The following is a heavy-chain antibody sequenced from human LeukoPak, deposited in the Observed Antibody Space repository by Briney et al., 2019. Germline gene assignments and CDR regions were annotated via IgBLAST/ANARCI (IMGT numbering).Heavy chain of an antibody. J-gene: IGHJ3*02. CDR1: GFTFSSYG. D-gene: IGHD5-12*01. V-gene: IGHV3-23*01. CDR3: AKASSGYDSGGAFDI. Sequence: GGSLRLSCAASGFTFSSYGMSWVRQAPGKGLEWVSAISGSGGSTYYADSVKGRFTISRDNSKNTLYLQMNSLRAEDTAVYYCAKASSGYDSGGAFDIWGQGTMVTVSS. CDR2: ISGSGGST.